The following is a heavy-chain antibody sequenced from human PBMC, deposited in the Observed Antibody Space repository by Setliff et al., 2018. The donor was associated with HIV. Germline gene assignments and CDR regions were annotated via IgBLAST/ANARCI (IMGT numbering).Heavy chain of an antibody. Sequence: SETLSLTCTVSGGSVSSGTYYWTWIRQPPGKGLEWIGYIYYSGSTNYNPSLKTRVTVSADTSMNQFSLKLTSVTAADTAVYYCARDGGGFASGTFDIWGQGTKVTVSS. CDR3: ARDGGGFASGTFDI. J-gene: IGHJ3*02. CDR2: IYYSGST. CDR1: GGSVSSGTYY. D-gene: IGHD2-15*01. V-gene: IGHV4-61*01.